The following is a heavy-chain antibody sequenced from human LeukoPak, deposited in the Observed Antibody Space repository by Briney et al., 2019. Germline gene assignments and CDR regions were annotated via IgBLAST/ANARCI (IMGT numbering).Heavy chain of an antibody. D-gene: IGHD6-19*01. V-gene: IGHV4-34*01. CDR1: GGSFSGYY. CDR3: AIGGYSSGWYVPVRPVPIY. CDR2: INYSGST. Sequence: SETLSLTCAVYGGSFSGYYWSWIRQPPGKGLEWIGEINYSGSTNYNPSLKSRVTISVDTSKNQFSLKLSSVTAAGTAVYYCAIGGYSSGWYVPVRPVPIYWGQGTLVTVSS. J-gene: IGHJ4*02.